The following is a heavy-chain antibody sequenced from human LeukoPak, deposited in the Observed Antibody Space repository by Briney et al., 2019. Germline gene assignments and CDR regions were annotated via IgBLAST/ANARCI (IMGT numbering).Heavy chain of an antibody. CDR3: ARDDLLNAFDI. D-gene: IGHD2-21*01. CDR1: GFTFSDFY. CDR2: ISSSGDTM. V-gene: IGHV3-11*01. J-gene: IGHJ3*02. Sequence: GGSLRLSCAASGFTFSDFYMSWIRQAPGKGLEWVSYISSSGDTMYYADSVKGRFTISRDNAKNSLYLQMNSLRAEDTAVYYCARDDLLNAFDIWGQGTMVTASS.